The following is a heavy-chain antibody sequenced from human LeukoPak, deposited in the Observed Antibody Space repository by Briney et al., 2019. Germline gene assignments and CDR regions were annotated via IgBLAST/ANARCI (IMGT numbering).Heavy chain of an antibody. Sequence: GGSLRLSCTASGFTFGDYAMSWFRQAPGKGLEWVGFIRSKAYGGTTENAASVKGRFTISRDDSKSIAYLQMNSLKTEDTAVYYCARGGVYCSSVSCSVDYWGQGNLVTVSS. CDR3: ARGGVYCSSVSCSVDY. D-gene: IGHD2-2*01. CDR1: GFTFGDYA. CDR2: IRSKAYGGTT. J-gene: IGHJ4*02. V-gene: IGHV3-49*03.